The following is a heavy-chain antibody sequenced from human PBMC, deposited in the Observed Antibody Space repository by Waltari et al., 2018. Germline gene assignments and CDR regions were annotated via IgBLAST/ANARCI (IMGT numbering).Heavy chain of an antibody. CDR2: INSDGSTT. D-gene: IGHD3-10*01. CDR1: GFTFSSYW. J-gene: IGHJ2*01. Sequence: EVQLVESGGGLVQPGGSLGLSCVTSGFTFSSYWMHWVRQVPGKGLVWVSCINSDGSTTSYADSVKGLFTISRDNAKNTLYLQMNSLRADDTSVYYCARAQLTMARNLDLWGRGTLVTVSS. V-gene: IGHV3-74*01. CDR3: ARAQLTMARNLDL.